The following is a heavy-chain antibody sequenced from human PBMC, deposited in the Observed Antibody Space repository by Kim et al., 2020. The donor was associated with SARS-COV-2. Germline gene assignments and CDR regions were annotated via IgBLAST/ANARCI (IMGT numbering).Heavy chain of an antibody. D-gene: IGHD3-22*01. CDR3: ARLYYDSSGYYYGY. J-gene: IGHJ4*02. V-gene: IGHV4-39*01. Sequence: NPSLKSRVTISVDTSKTRFALKLSSVTAAGTAVYYCARLYYDSSGYYYGYWGQGTLVTVSS.